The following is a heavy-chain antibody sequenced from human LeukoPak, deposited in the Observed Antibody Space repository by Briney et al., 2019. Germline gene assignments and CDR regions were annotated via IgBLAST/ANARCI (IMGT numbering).Heavy chain of an antibody. J-gene: IGHJ6*02. V-gene: IGHV3-7*01. CDR3: ARSPWYYYGMDV. CDR1: GFTFSSYS. CDR2: IHQYGGEK. Sequence: GGSLRLSCAASGFTFSSYSMSWVRPAPGKGLEWVANIHQYGGEKYYVDTVRGRFSISRDNAKNSLYLEMNSLRAEDTAVYYCARSPWYYYGMDVWGQGTTVTVSS.